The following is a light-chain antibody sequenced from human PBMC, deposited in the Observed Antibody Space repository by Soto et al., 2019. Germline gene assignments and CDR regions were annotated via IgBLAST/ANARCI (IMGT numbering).Light chain of an antibody. J-gene: IGLJ7*01. CDR1: NSDVGGYNY. V-gene: IGLV2-14*01. CDR3: ISYTSSVPLV. Sequence: QSVLTQPASVSGSPGQSITISCTGTNSDVGGYNYVSWYQQHPGKAPKLMIYEVSNRPSGVSDRFSGSKSGNTASLTISGLQAEDEADYYCISYTSSVPLVFGGGTQLTVL. CDR2: EVS.